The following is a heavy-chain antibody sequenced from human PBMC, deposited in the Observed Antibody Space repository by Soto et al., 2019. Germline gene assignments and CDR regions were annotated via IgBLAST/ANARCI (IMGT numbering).Heavy chain of an antibody. Sequence: QVQLQESGPGLVKPSQTLSLTCTVSGGSISSGGYYWSWIRQHPGKGLEWIGYIYYSGSTYYNPSLKRRVTISVDTSKIQFSLKLSSVTAADTALYYCARGAEYSGRNYYYYYMDVWGKGTTVTVSS. J-gene: IGHJ6*03. D-gene: IGHD5-12*01. CDR1: GGSISSGGYY. CDR2: IYYSGST. V-gene: IGHV4-31*03. CDR3: ARGAEYSGRNYYYYYMDV.